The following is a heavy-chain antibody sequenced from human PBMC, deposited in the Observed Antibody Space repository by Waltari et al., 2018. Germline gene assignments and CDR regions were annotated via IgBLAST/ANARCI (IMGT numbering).Heavy chain of an antibody. CDR3: ARVLRMGDLPHLS. D-gene: IGHD3-16*01. CDR1: GFTFTNYA. V-gene: IGHV3-23*04. J-gene: IGHJ5*02. Sequence: EGQQVESGGGLVQPGGSLRLSGATSGFTFTNYAMNWVRQAPGKGLEWVSAIRAGGGATYYADSMKGRFTISRDNSKNTLYLQMNSLRAEDTAVYYCARVLRMGDLPHLSWGQGTLVTVSS. CDR2: IRAGGGAT.